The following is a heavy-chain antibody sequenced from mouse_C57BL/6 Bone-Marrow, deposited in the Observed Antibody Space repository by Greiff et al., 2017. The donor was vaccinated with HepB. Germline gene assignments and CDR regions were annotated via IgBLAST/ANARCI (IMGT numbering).Heavy chain of an antibody. Sequence: EVKLQESGGGLVKPGGSLKLSCAASGFTFSDYGMHWVRQAPEKGLEWVAYISSGSSTIYYADTVKGRFTISRDNAKNTLFLQMTSLRSEDTAMYYCARNDYGGDFDYWGQGTTLTVSS. CDR3: ARNDYGGDFDY. D-gene: IGHD2-4*01. CDR1: GFTFSDYG. J-gene: IGHJ2*01. CDR2: ISSGSSTI. V-gene: IGHV5-17*01.